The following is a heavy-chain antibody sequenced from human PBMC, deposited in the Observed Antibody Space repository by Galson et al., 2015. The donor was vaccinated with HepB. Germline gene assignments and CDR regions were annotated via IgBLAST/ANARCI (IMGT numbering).Heavy chain of an antibody. CDR2: ISSDGSNK. CDR3: SKGAYGNILMSGGWFDP. D-gene: IGHD3-10*02. CDR1: RFSFSTSG. J-gene: IGHJ5*02. V-gene: IGHV3-30*18. Sequence: SLRLSCAASRFSFSTSGMHWVRQAPGRGPEWVAAISSDGSNKDYSHSVKGRFSISRDNSNNTLFLQMNSLRAEDTAVYYCSKGAYGNILMSGGWFDPWGQGTLVTVSS.